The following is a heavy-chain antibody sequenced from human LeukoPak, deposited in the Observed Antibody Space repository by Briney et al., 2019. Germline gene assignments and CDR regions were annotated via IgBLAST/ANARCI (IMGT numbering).Heavy chain of an antibody. D-gene: IGHD4-17*01. CDR1: GFTFSTYW. V-gene: IGHV3-7*01. CDR3: ARSRTTVTYYFDY. CDR2: IKQDGSEQ. J-gene: IGHJ4*02. Sequence: PGGSLRLSCAASGFTFSTYWMSWVRQAPGKGLEWVANIKQDGSEQYYVDSVKGRFTISGDNAKNSLYLQMNSLRAEDTAVYYCARSRTTVTYYFDYWGQGTLVTVSS.